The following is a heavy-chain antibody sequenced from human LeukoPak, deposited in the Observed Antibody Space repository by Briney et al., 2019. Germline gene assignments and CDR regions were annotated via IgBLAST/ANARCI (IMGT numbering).Heavy chain of an antibody. D-gene: IGHD2-2*01. V-gene: IGHV1-18*01. J-gene: IGHJ4*02. Sequence: ASVKVPCKASGYTFTNYGITWVRQAPGQGLEWMGWISAYNGNTRYAQKFQGRVTMTTDTSTSTAYLEPRSLRSDDTAIYYCARDYSHYCSSTSCSFYFDYWGQGTLVTVSS. CDR3: ARDYSHYCSSTSCSFYFDY. CDR2: ISAYNGNT. CDR1: GYTFTNYG.